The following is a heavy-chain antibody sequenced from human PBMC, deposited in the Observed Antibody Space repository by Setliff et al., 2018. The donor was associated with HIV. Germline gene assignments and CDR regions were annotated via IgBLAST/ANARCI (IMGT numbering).Heavy chain of an antibody. CDR1: GGSISTYF. J-gene: IGHJ4*02. CDR3: ARGIAVAGPYFDY. V-gene: IGHV4-59*01. Sequence: SETLSLTCTVSGGSISTYFWSWVRQTPGKGLEWIGYIYYSGSSKNTPSLKSRVTISVDTPKNEFSLKLSSMTAADSAVYYCARGIAVAGPYFDYWGQGTLVTVSS. D-gene: IGHD6-19*01. CDR2: IYYSGSS.